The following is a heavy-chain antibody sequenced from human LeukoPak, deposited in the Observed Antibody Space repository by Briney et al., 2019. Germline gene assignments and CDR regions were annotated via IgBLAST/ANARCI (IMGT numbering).Heavy chain of an antibody. Sequence: GGSLRLSCVASGFSFNNYAMNWVRQAPGRGLEWVSLIIGSSGSTFYADSVKGRFTISRDKSKNTLYLQMNSLRAEDTAVYYCAKGAYDYVEIAYFDYWGQGSLVTVSS. J-gene: IGHJ4*02. CDR3: AKGAYDYVEIAYFDY. CDR2: IIGSSGST. D-gene: IGHD5-12*01. CDR1: GFSFNNYA. V-gene: IGHV3-23*01.